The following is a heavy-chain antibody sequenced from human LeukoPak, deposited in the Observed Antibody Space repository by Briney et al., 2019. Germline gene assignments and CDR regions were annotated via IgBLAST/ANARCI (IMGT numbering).Heavy chain of an antibody. CDR3: ARAVYHYYDSSGYYYPDY. CDR1: GGSISSSNW. J-gene: IGHJ4*02. Sequence: ASGTLSLTCAVSGGSISSSNWWSWVRQPPGKGLEWIGEIYHSGSTNYKPSLKRLVTISVDKSKNQFSLKLSSVTAADTAVYYCARAVYHYYDSSGYYYPDYWGQGTLVTASS. V-gene: IGHV4-4*02. D-gene: IGHD3-22*01. CDR2: IYHSGST.